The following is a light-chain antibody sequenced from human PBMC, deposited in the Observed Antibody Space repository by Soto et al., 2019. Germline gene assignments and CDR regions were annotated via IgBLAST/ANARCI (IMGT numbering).Light chain of an antibody. V-gene: IGKV3-11*01. J-gene: IGKJ4*01. CDR3: QQRSSLFT. CDR1: QSVGSS. CDR2: DAS. Sequence: EIVLTQSPATLSLSPWERATLSCWVSQSVGSSLAWYQQKPGQAPRLLIYDASNRATGIPARFSGSGSGTDFTPTISSLEPEDFAVYYCQQRSSLFTFGGGTKVDIK.